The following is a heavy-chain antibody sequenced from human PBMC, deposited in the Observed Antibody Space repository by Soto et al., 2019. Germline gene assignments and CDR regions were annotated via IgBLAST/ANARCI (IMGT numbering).Heavy chain of an antibody. CDR3: AQTAPSYNNGRFPKFDS. J-gene: IGHJ4*02. CDR2: IFSNDDK. D-gene: IGHD6-19*01. V-gene: IGHV2-26*01. Sequence: QVTLKESGPVLVKPTETLTLTCTVSGFSLSNAGMGVSWIRQPPGKALEWLAHIFSNDDKSYSTSLKSRLTISKDTSKTQVVLTMTNMDPVDTATYYCAQTAPSYNNGRFPKFDSWGQGTLVTVSS. CDR1: GFSLSNAGMG.